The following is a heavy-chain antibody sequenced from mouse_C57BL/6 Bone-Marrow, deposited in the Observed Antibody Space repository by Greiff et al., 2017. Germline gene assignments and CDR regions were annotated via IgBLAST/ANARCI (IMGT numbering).Heavy chain of an antibody. J-gene: IGHJ2*01. CDR2: IDPSDSYT. CDR3: ARGGY. V-gene: IGHV1-59*01. CDR1: GYTFTSYW. Sequence: VKLQQPGAELVRPGTSVKLSCKASGYTFTSYWMHWVKQRPGQGLEWIGVIDPSDSYTNYNQKFKGKATLSVDPSSSTAYMQLSSLTSEDSAVYYCARGGYWGQGTTLTVSS.